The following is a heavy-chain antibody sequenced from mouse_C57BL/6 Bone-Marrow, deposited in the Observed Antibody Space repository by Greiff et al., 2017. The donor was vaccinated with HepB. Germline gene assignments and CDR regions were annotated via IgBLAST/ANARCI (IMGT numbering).Heavy chain of an antibody. D-gene: IGHD2-1*01. CDR1: GFTFSSYA. J-gene: IGHJ2*01. CDR3: ARERPYGNYAGY. Sequence: EVKVVESGGGLVKPGGSLKLSCAASGFTFSSYAMSWVRQTPEKRLEWVATISDGGSYTYYPDNVKGRFTISRDNAKNNLYLQMSHLKSEDTAMYYCARERPYGNYAGYWGQGTTLTVSS. V-gene: IGHV5-4*01. CDR2: ISDGGSYT.